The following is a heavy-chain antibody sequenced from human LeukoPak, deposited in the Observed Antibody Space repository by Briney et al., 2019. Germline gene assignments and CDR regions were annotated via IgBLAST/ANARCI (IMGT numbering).Heavy chain of an antibody. CDR2: IYYSGNS. V-gene: IGHV4-39*07. CDR3: ARGGYYGSGNDFRFDP. J-gene: IGHJ5*02. Sequence: SETLSLTCTVSGGSIRSNYYWGWIRQPPGKGLEWIGSIYYSGNSYYNPSLKSRVTMSIDTSKNQFSLKVNSVTAADTAVYYCARGGYYGSGNDFRFDPWGQGTLVTVSS. CDR1: GGSIRSNYY. D-gene: IGHD3-10*01.